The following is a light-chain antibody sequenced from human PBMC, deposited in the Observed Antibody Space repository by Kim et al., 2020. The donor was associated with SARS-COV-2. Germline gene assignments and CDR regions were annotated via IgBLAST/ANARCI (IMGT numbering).Light chain of an antibody. Sequence: AVNHCQAKPRPVKREGKTHLNWFSQKPGQIPKPPIFEVSNRDSGVPDRFSGSGSGTDFTLKISRVEAEDVGVNYCMQGTHWPPFFGQGTKLEI. CDR2: EVS. J-gene: IGKJ2*01. V-gene: IGKV2-30*01. CDR3: MQGTHWPPF. CDR1: PRPVKREGKTH.